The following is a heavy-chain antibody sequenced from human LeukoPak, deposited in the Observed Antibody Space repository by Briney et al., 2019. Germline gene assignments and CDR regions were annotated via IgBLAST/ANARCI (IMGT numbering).Heavy chain of an antibody. J-gene: IGHJ4*02. Sequence: PAGSLRLSCAASGFTFSSYAMSWVRQAPGEGLEWVSAISGSGGSTYYADSVKGRFTISRDNSKNTPYLQMNSLRAEDTAVYYRAKSKGSWDYWGQGTLVTVSS. CDR1: GFTFSSYA. V-gene: IGHV3-23*01. CDR3: AKSKGSWDY. CDR2: ISGSGGST. D-gene: IGHD1-26*01.